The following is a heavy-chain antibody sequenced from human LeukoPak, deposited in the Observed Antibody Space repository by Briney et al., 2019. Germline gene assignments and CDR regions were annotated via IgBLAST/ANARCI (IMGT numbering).Heavy chain of an antibody. CDR1: GGSISSYY. CDR2: ISYSGST. CDR3: ARGPGSGSYWAFDY. J-gene: IGHJ4*02. D-gene: IGHD1-26*01. Sequence: SETLSLTCTVSGGSISSYYWSWIRQPPGKGLEWIGYISYSGSTNYNPSLKSRVTISVDTSKYQFSLKLSSVTAADTAVYYCARGPGSGSYWAFDYWGQGTLVTVSS. V-gene: IGHV4-59*01.